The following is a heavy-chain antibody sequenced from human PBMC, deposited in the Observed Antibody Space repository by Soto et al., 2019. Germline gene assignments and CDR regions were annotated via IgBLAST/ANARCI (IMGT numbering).Heavy chain of an antibody. D-gene: IGHD3-3*01. CDR1: GGSISSYY. V-gene: IGHV4-59*01. CDR3: ARARFLEWFEHYFDY. CDR2: IYYSGST. Sequence: PSETLSLTCTVSGGSISSYYWSWIRQPPGKGLEWIGYIYYSGSTNYNPSLKSRVTISVDTSKNQFSLKLSSVTAADTAVYYCARARFLEWFEHYFDYWGQGTLVTVSS. J-gene: IGHJ4*02.